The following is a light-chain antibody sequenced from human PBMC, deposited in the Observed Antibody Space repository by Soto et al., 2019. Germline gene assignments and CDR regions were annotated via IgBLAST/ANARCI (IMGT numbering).Light chain of an antibody. V-gene: IGLV1-44*01. J-gene: IGLJ2*01. CDR1: SSNIGTNT. CDR3: AAWDGSLNVVL. CDR2: NDN. Sequence: SVLTQPSSASGTPGQTVTLSCSGTSSNIGTNTVNWYRQVPGTAPKLLIFNDNVRPSGVPGRFSGSRSGTSASLAISGLQSEDEADYYCAAWDGSLNVVLLGGGTKLTVL.